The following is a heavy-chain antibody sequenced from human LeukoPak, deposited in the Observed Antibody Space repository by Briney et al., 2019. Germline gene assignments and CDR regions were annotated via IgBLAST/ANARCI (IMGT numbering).Heavy chain of an antibody. CDR3: ARDRGGTYSSTFDY. Sequence: GGSLRLSCAASGFTFRSSWMSWVRQAPGKGLEWVANIKQDGSETYYVDSVKGRFTISRDNAKNSLYLQINSLRAEDTAVYYCARDRGGTYSSTFDYWGQGTLVTVSS. J-gene: IGHJ4*02. D-gene: IGHD6-6*01. CDR1: GFTFRSSW. CDR2: IKQDGSET. V-gene: IGHV3-7*01.